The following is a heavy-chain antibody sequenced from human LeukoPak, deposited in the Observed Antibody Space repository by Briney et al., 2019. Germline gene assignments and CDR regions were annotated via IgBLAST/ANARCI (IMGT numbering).Heavy chain of an antibody. CDR1: GFTFSSYA. CDR3: ARDFSGYVPNDY. J-gene: IGHJ4*02. V-gene: IGHV3-74*01. CDR2: IKSDGSST. Sequence: PGGSLRLSCAASGFTFSSYAMHWVRHAPGKGLVWVSHIKSDGSSTSYADSVKGRFTISRDNAKNTLYLQMNSLRAEDTAVYYCARDFSGYVPNDYWGQGTLVTVSS. D-gene: IGHD5-12*01.